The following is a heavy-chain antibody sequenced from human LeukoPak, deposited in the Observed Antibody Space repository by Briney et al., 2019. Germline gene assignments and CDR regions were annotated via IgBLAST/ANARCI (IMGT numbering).Heavy chain of an antibody. CDR3: AREGVWGQPLVDYYYGMDV. D-gene: IGHD6-13*01. CDR1: GFTFSSYD. CDR2: IGTAGDT. J-gene: IGHJ6*02. Sequence: GGSLRLSCAASGFTFSSYDMHWVRQATGKGLEWVSAIGTAGDTYYPGSVKGRFTISRENAKNSLYLQMNSLRAGDTAVYYCAREGVWGQPLVDYYYGMDVWGQGTTVTVSS. V-gene: IGHV3-13*01.